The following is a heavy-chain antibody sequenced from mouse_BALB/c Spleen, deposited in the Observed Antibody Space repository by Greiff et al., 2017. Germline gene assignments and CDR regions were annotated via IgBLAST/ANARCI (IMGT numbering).Heavy chain of an antibody. Sequence: EVHLVESGGGLVQPGGSRKLSCAASGFTFSSFGMHWVRQAPEKGLEWVAYISSGSSTIYYADTVKGRFTISRDNPKNTLFLQMTSLRSEDTAMYYCARRGYDGYYPWFAYWGQGTLVTVSA. CDR3: ARRGYDGYYPWFAY. CDR1: GFTFSSFG. V-gene: IGHV5-17*02. CDR2: ISSGSSTI. J-gene: IGHJ3*01. D-gene: IGHD2-3*01.